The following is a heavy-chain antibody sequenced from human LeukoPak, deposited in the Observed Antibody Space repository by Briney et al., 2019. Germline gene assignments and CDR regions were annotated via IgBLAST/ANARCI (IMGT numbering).Heavy chain of an antibody. CDR3: ARAVGDTAMVKTAPYYYYMDV. CDR1: GGSFSGYY. J-gene: IGHJ6*03. V-gene: IGHV4-34*01. D-gene: IGHD5-18*01. Sequence: SETLSLTCAVYGGSFSGYYWSWIRQPPGKGLEWIGEINHSGSTNYNPSLKSRVTISVDTSKNQFSLKLSSVTAADTAVYYCARAVGDTAMVKTAPYYYYMDVWGKGTTVTVSS. CDR2: INHSGST.